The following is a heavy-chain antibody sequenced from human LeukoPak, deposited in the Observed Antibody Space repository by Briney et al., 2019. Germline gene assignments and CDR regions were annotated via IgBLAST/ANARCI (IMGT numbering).Heavy chain of an antibody. CDR1: GGSFSGYY. CDR2: IYYSGST. CDR3: ARADPYDSSGYPYYFDY. D-gene: IGHD3-22*01. Sequence: SETLSLTCAVYGGSFSGYYWSWIRQPPGKGLEWIGYIYYSGSTNYNPSLKSRVTISVDTSKNQFSLKLSSVTAADTAVYYCARADPYDSSGYPYYFDYWGQGTLVTVSS. J-gene: IGHJ4*02. V-gene: IGHV4-59*01.